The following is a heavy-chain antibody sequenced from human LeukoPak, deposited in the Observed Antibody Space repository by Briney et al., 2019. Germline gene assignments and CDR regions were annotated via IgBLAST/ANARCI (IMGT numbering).Heavy chain of an antibody. V-gene: IGHV4-59*01. J-gene: IGHJ1*01. D-gene: IGHD3-22*01. CDR3: ARGDSSGDPYFQH. Sequence: SETLSLTCTVSGGSISSYYWSWIRQPPGKGLEWIGYIYYSGSTNYNPSLKSRVTISVDTSKNQFSLKLSSVTAADTAVYYCARGDSSGDPYFQHWGQGTLVTVSS. CDR1: GGSISSYY. CDR2: IYYSGST.